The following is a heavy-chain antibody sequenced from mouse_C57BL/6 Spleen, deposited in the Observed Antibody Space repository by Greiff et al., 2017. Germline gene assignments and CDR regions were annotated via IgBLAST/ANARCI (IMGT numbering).Heavy chain of an antibody. D-gene: IGHD1-1*01. V-gene: IGHV1-59*01. CDR1: GYTFTSYW. J-gene: IGHJ4*01. CDR3: ARSRDGSSYDYYAMDY. Sequence: QVQLQQPGAELVRPGTSVKLSCKASGYTFTSYWMHWVKQRPGQGLEWIGVIDPSDSYTNSNQKFKGKATLTVDTSSSTAYMQLSSLTSEDSAVYYCARSRDGSSYDYYAMDYWGQGTSVTVSS. CDR2: IDPSDSYT.